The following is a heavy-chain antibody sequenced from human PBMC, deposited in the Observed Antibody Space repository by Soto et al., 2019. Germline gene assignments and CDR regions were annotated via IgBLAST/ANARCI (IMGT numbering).Heavy chain of an antibody. CDR2: ISAGSEGA. CDR3: ARDLWWYLH. Sequence: EVKLLESGGGLVQPGGALRLSCAASGFTFSSHAMSWVRQAPGKGLEWISSISAGSEGAYYADSVRGRFTISRDNSNKTLFLQMNSLRAEDTAVYYCARDLWWYLHWGQGTLVTVSS. D-gene: IGHD2-15*01. CDR1: GFTFSSHA. J-gene: IGHJ4*02. V-gene: IGHV3-23*01.